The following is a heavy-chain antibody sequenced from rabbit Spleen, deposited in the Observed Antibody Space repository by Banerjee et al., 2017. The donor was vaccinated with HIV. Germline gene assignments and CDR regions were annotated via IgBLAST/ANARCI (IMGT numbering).Heavy chain of an antibody. V-gene: IGHV1S45*01. Sequence: QEQLEESGGDLVKPEGSLTLTCTASGFDLSSYYYMCWVRQAPGKGLELIACIYTGSSGSTYYASWAKGRFTISRTSSTTVTLQLTSLTAADTATYFCARSDNSYYWAFNLWGPSTLVTVS. J-gene: IGHJ4*01. CDR1: GFDLSSYYY. CDR2: IYTGSSGST. CDR3: ARSDNSYYWAFNL. D-gene: IGHD8-1*01.